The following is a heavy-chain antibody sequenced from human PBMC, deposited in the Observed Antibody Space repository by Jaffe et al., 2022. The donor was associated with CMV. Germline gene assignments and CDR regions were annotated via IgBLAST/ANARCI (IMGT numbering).Heavy chain of an antibody. CDR1: GGSIRSTAYY. D-gene: IGHD6-19*01. V-gene: IGHV4-39*01. CDR2: IFYTGST. J-gene: IGHJ4*02. CDR3: ARHVAGLGLYYFDY. Sequence: QVPLQESGPRLVKPSETLSLTCTVSGGSIRSTAYYWGWIRQSPGKGLEWIGSIFYTGSTDYNPSLKSRVTMSVDTSNNQFSLNLRPVTAADTAVYFCARHVAGLGLYYFDYWGQGALVTVSS.